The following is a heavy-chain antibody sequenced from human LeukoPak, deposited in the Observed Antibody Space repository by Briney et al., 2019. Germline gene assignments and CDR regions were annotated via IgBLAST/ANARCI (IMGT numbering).Heavy chain of an antibody. J-gene: IGHJ5*02. V-gene: IGHV1-18*01. CDR2: ISAYSGNA. CDR3: ARVVECGTTSCYYNWFDH. CDR1: GYMFTSST. Sequence: ASVKVSCKTSGYMFTSSTITWLRQAPGQGLEWMGWISAYSGNANYAQRLQGRVTMTTDTSTRTVYMDLRSLRSDDTAVYYCARVVECGTTSCYYNWFDHWGQGTLVTVSS. D-gene: IGHD2-2*01.